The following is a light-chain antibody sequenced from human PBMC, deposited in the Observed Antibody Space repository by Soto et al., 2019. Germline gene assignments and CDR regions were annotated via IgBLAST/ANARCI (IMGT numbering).Light chain of an antibody. Sequence: QSALTQPGSVSGSPGQTITISRTGTSSDVGGYNYVSWYQQHPGKAPKLMIYDVSNRPSGVSNRFSGSKSGNTASLTISGLQSEDQADYYCSSYTSSSTLYVFGTGTKLTVL. CDR1: SSDVGGYNY. V-gene: IGLV2-14*01. CDR3: SSYTSSSTLYV. J-gene: IGLJ1*01. CDR2: DVS.